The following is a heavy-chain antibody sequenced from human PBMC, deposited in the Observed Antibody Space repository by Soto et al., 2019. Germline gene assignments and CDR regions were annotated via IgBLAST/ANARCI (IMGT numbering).Heavy chain of an antibody. CDR3: AAELGNSGYDGHDY. V-gene: IGHV3-30-3*01. CDR2: IIYDGSDK. CDR1: GFTFSSCA. Sequence: QVQLVESGGGVVQPGRSLRLSCAASGFTFSSCAMHWVRQAPGKGLEWVAVIIYDGSDKYYADSVQGRFTISRDNSKNTMYLPMNSRRPEDTAVYYCAAELGNSGYDGHDYWGQGTLVTVSS. J-gene: IGHJ4*02. D-gene: IGHD5-12*01.